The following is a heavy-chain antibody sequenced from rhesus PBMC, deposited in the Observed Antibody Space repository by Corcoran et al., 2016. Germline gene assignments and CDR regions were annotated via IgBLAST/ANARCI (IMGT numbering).Heavy chain of an antibody. CDR3: ARDLGPEDNSLDV. CDR2: FSGSSEST. Sequence: QVRLQESGPGLVKHSETLSLTCAVSGGSISSNSWMWIRPSPGKGLEWIGRFSGSSESTDYNPSLKSRVTISTDTSKNQFSLKLSSVSAADTAVYYCARDLGPEDNSLDVWGRGLLVTVSS. J-gene: IGHJ5-2*02. V-gene: IGHV4-173*01. D-gene: IGHD3-34*01. CDR1: GGSISSNS.